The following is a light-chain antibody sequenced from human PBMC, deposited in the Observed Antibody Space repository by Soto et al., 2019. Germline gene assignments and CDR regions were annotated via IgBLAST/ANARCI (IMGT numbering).Light chain of an antibody. Sequence: IRVNQSPATLSVSGGERASLSCRASQSISSNLAWYQQKPGQAPRLLMFRTSSRATGFPARFSGSGCGTEFNLTISSLQSADYGVYYCQQYNNWPRATFGGGTKVDIK. CDR3: QQYNNWPRAT. CDR1: QSISSN. J-gene: IGKJ4*01. V-gene: IGKV3-15*01. CDR2: RTS.